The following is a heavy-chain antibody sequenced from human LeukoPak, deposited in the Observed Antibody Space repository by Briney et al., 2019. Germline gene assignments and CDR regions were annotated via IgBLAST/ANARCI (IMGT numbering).Heavy chain of an antibody. CDR2: FDPEDGET. J-gene: IGHJ6*02. Sequence: ASVKVSCKVSGYTLTELSMHWVRQAPGKGLEWMGGFDPEDGETIYAQKFQGRVTMTEDTSTDTAYMELSSLRSEDTAVYYCATAPLYDILTGHYGMDVWGQGTTVTVSS. V-gene: IGHV1-24*01. D-gene: IGHD3-9*01. CDR1: GYTLTELS. CDR3: ATAPLYDILTGHYGMDV.